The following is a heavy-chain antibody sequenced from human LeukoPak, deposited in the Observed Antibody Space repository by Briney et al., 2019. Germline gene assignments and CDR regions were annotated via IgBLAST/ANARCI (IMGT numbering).Heavy chain of an antibody. CDR2: INPSGGST. CDR3: ARDSGMVRGTVDY. D-gene: IGHD3-10*01. CDR1: GYTFASYY. V-gene: IGHV1-46*01. Sequence: ASVKVSCKSSGYTFASYYMYWVRQAPGQGLEWMGIINPSGGSTSYAQKFQGRVTMTRDTSTSTVYMELSSLRSEDTAVYYCARDSGMVRGTVDYWGQGTLVTVSS. J-gene: IGHJ4*02.